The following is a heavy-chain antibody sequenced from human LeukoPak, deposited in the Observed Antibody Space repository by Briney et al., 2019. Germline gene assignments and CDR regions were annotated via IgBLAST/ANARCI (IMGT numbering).Heavy chain of an antibody. CDR1: GFTFSSYA. J-gene: IGHJ4*02. CDR3: AREEGIAVAGRGFDY. Sequence: PGRSLRLSCAASGFTFSSYAMHWVRQAPGKGLECVADISYDGSNKYYADSVKGRFTISRDNSKNTLYLQMNSLRAEDTAVYYCAREEGIAVAGRGFDYWGQGTLVTVSS. V-gene: IGHV3-30-3*01. D-gene: IGHD6-19*01. CDR2: ISYDGSNK.